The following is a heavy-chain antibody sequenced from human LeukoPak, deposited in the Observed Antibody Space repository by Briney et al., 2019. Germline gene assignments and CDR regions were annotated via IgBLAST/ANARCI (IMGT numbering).Heavy chain of an antibody. CDR3: AREMGLNIVATFGY. D-gene: IGHD5-12*01. V-gene: IGHV3-33*01. CDR1: GFTFSNYG. Sequence: GGSLRLSCPASGFTFSNYGMHWVRQAPGKGLEWVALIWYDGSNKYYADSVQGRFIISRDNSKNTLYLQINSLRAEDTAVYYCAREMGLNIVATFGYWGQGTLVTVSS. CDR2: IWYDGSNK. J-gene: IGHJ4*02.